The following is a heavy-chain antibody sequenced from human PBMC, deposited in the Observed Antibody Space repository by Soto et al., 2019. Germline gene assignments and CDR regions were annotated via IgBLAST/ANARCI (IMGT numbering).Heavy chain of an antibody. CDR1: GFTFDDYA. Sequence: GGSLRLSCAASGFTFDDYAMHWVRQAPGKGLEWVSGISWNSGSIGYADSVKGRFTISRDNAKNSLYLQMNSLRAEDTALYYCAKDRGGSGGDYYYYMDVWGKGTTVTVSS. V-gene: IGHV3-9*01. CDR2: ISWNSGSI. D-gene: IGHD3-10*01. J-gene: IGHJ6*03. CDR3: AKDRGGSGGDYYYYMDV.